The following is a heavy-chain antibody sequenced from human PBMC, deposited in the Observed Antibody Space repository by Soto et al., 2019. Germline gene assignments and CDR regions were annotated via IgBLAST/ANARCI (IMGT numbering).Heavy chain of an antibody. Sequence: EASVKVSCKASGYTFTGYYMHWVRQAPGQGLEWMGWINPNSGGTNYAQKFQGRVTMTRDTSISTAYMELSRLRSDDTAVYYCARDLSSGGSSDDYWGQGTLVTVSS. D-gene: IGHD2-15*01. V-gene: IGHV1-2*02. J-gene: IGHJ4*02. CDR1: GYTFTGYY. CDR2: INPNSGGT. CDR3: ARDLSSGGSSDDY.